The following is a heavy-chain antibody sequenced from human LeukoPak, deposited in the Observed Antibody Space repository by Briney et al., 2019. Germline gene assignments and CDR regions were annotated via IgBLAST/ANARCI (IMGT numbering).Heavy chain of an antibody. V-gene: IGHV1-2*02. D-gene: IGHD1-26*01. Sequence: VASVKVSCKASGYTFTGYYIHWVRQAPGQGLEWMGWINPNSGDTNFAQKFQGRVTMTRDTPISTAYMELSRVTSDDTAVYYCARAAGSYSQYYHYMDVWGKGTTVTVSS. J-gene: IGHJ6*03. CDR1: GYTFTGYY. CDR2: INPNSGDT. CDR3: ARAAGSYSQYYHYMDV.